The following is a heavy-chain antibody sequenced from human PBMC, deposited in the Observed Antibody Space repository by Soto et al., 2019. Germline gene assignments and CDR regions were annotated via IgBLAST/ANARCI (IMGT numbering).Heavy chain of an antibody. CDR3: AKPRLVAGLIKYVDFAS. CDR1: GFTFSSYA. D-gene: IGHD6-19*01. CDR2: ISGTGVSS. V-gene: IGHV3-23*01. Sequence: GGSLRLSCEVSGFTFSSYAMSWVRQSPGKGLEWVAVISGTGVSSQYADSVKGRFTISRDNSKNTLTLQMNSLRAEDTAVYYCAKPRLVAGLIKYVDFASWGQGTLVTVSS. J-gene: IGHJ4*02.